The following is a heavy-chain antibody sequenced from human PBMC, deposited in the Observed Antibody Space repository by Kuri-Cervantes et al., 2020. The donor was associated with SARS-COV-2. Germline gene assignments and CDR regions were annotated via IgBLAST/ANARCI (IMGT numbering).Heavy chain of an antibody. CDR3: AKELLWFGDLHGGYFDY. CDR1: GGTFSSYT. Sequence: SVKVSCKASGGTFSSYTISWVRQAPGQGLEWMGGIITAFGTANYAQKFQDRVTLIAVKSTSTVFMELSRLSSEDTAVYYCAKELLWFGDLHGGYFDYWGQGTLVTVSS. J-gene: IGHJ4*02. CDR2: IITAFGTA. V-gene: IGHV1-69*06. D-gene: IGHD3-10*01.